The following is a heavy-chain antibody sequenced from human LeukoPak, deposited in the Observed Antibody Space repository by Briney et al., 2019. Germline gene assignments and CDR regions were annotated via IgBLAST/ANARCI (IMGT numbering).Heavy chain of an antibody. CDR2: IYYSGST. J-gene: IGHJ5*02. Sequence: SETLSLTCTVSGGSISSYYWSWIRQPPGKGLEWIGYIYYSGSTNYNPSLKSRVTISVDTSKNQFSLQLSSVTAADTAVYYCAGSYYYGSNWFDPWGQGTLVTVSS. CDR1: GGSISSYY. V-gene: IGHV4-59*01. CDR3: AGSYYYGSNWFDP. D-gene: IGHD3-10*01.